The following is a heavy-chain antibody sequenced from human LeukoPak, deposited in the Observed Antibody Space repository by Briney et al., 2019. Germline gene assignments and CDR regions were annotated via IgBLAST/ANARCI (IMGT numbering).Heavy chain of an antibody. CDR3: ASNGDHPDCSSTSCHLY. CDR1: GGSISSGGYY. D-gene: IGHD2-2*01. J-gene: IGHJ4*02. Sequence: TLSLTCTVSGGSISSGGYYWSWIRQHPGKGLEWIVYIYYCGSTYYNPYITSRVSISVDTSKEPFSLTLSSVNAADSAVYYCASNGDHPDCSSTSCHLYSGQGTLVTASS. CDR2: IYYCGST. V-gene: IGHV4-31*03.